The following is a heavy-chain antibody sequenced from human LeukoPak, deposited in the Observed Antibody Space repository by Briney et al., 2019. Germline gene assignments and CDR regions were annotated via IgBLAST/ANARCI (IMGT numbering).Heavy chain of an antibody. CDR3: AREGSDIVVVVAAPTMVWFDP. CDR2: FIPIFGTA. CDR1: GGTFSSYA. D-gene: IGHD2-15*01. J-gene: IGHJ5*02. V-gene: IGHV1-69*05. Sequence: ASVKVSCKASGGTFSSYAISWVRQAPGQGLEWMGRFIPIFGTANYAQKFQGRVTITTDESTSTAYMELSSLRSEDTAVYYCAREGSDIVVVVAAPTMVWFDPWGQGTLVTVSS.